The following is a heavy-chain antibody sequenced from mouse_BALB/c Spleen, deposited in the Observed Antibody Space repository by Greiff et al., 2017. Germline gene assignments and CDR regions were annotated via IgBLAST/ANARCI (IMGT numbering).Heavy chain of an antibody. Sequence: EVKLQESGPGQVKPSQSLSLTCTVTGYSITSDYAWNWIRQFPGNKLEWMVYISYSGSTSYNPSLKSRISITRDTSKNQFFLQLNSVTTEDTAAFYCAREGNSFADWGQGTLVTVSA. J-gene: IGHJ3*01. CDR3: AREGNSFAD. CDR2: ISYSGST. CDR1: GYSITSDYA. V-gene: IGHV3-2*02. D-gene: IGHD2-1*01.